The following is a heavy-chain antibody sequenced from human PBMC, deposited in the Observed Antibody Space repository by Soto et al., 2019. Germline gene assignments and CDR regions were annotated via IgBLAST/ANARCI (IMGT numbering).Heavy chain of an antibody. CDR1: GYTFTRYA. CDR3: ARDGAVAGDSNFDY. J-gene: IGHJ4*02. CDR2: INAGNGNT. Sequence: SVKVSCKASGYTFTRYAMHWVRQAPGQRLEWMGWINAGNGNTKYSQKFQGRVTITTDTSASTAYMELSSLRSEDTAVYYCARDGAVAGDSNFDYWGQGTLVTVSS. D-gene: IGHD6-19*01. V-gene: IGHV1-3*01.